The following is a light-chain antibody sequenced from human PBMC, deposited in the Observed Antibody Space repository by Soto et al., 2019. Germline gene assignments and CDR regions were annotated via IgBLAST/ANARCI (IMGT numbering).Light chain of an antibody. V-gene: IGKV3-15*01. CDR3: PQYNDWPPFT. CDR2: GAS. CDR1: QTVSSN. Sequence: EIVMTQSPATLSVSPGERATLSCRASQTVSSNLAWYQQKPGQAPRLLIHGASTRAAGIPARFSGSGSGTEFTLTISSLQYEAFAVYYSPQYNDWPPFTVGPGTRVDIK. J-gene: IGKJ3*01.